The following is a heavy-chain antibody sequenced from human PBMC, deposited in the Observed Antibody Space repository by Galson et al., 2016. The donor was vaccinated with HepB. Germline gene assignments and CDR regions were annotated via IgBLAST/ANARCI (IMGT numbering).Heavy chain of an antibody. CDR3: ARAHGDYGSGSYRFDP. Sequence: SLRLSCAASGFTVSSNYMSWVRQAPGKGLEWVSIIYSDGSTYYADSVKGRFTISRDNSKNTLYLQMNSLRAEDTAVYYCARAHGDYGSGSYRFDPWGQGTLVTVSS. J-gene: IGHJ5*02. D-gene: IGHD3-10*01. V-gene: IGHV3-53*01. CDR2: IYSDGST. CDR1: GFTVSSNY.